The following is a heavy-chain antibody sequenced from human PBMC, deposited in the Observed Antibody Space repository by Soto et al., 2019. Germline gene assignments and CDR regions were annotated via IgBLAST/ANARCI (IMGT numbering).Heavy chain of an antibody. Sequence: GGSLRLSCAASGFTFNIAAIHWVRQASGKGLEWVGLIRNKANGYATAYAPSVKGRITVSRDDSKNMAFLEMNSLKTEDTAVYYCARQAVALELYFWGQGTLVTVSS. D-gene: IGHD1-7*01. V-gene: IGHV3-73*01. CDR2: IRNKANGYAT. J-gene: IGHJ4*02. CDR3: ARQAVALELYF. CDR1: GFTFNIAA.